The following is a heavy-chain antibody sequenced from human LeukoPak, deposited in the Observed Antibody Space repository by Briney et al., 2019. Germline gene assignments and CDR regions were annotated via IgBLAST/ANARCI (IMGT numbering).Heavy chain of an antibody. CDR1: GYTFTSYY. CDR3: ARVDDSRSGWYFVDH. V-gene: IGHV1-46*01. CDR2: INPSGGST. J-gene: IGHJ4*02. D-gene: IGHD6-19*01. Sequence: ASVKVSCKASGYTFTSYYMHWVRQAPGQGLEWIGVINPSGGSTSCAQKFQGRVTMTRDTSTSTVYMELSSLTSEDTAVYYCARVDDSRSGWYFVDHWGQGIQVTVSS.